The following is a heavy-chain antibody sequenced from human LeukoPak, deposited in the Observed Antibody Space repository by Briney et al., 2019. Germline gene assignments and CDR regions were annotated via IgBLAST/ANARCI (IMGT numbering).Heavy chain of an antibody. CDR2: ISYDASSE. J-gene: IGHJ4*02. D-gene: IGHD3-16*01. Sequence: GGSLRLSCAASGFTFTGYAMHWVRQAPGKGLEWVAVISYDASSEYCADSVKGRFTISRDNSKNTLYLQMSSLRAEDTAVYYCATDYGKDPLYFDYWGQGTLVTVSS. CDR3: ATDYGKDPLYFDY. CDR1: GFTFTGYA. V-gene: IGHV3-30*04.